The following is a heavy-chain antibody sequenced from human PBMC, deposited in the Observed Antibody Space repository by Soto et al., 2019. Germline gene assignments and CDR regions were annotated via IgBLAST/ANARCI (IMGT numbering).Heavy chain of an antibody. Sequence: QVQLVESGGGVVQPGRSLRLSCAASGFTFSSYGMHWVRQAPGKGLEWVAVISYDGSNKYYADSVKGRFTISRDNSKNTLYLQRHSLRAEDTAVYYCAKAGWSAGPLDYWGQGTLVTVSS. CDR3: AKAGWSAGPLDY. CDR2: ISYDGSNK. J-gene: IGHJ4*02. V-gene: IGHV3-30*18. CDR1: GFTFSSYG. D-gene: IGHD2-15*01.